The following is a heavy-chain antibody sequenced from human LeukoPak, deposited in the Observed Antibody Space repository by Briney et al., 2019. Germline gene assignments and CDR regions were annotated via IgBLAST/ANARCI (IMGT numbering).Heavy chain of an antibody. V-gene: IGHV3-7*01. CDR2: IKQDGSEK. CDR3: ARARRYLGYYSGGSCYGYFDY. Sequence: GGSLRLSCAASGFTFSSYWMSWVRQAPGKGLEWVANIKQDGSEKYYVDSVKGRFTISRDNAKNSLYLQMNSLRAEDTAVYYCARARRYLGYYSGGSCYGYFDYWGQGTLVTVSS. J-gene: IGHJ4*02. CDR1: GFTFSSYW. D-gene: IGHD2-15*01.